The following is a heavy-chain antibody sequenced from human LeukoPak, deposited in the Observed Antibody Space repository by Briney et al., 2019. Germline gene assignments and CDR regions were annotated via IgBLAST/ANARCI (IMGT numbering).Heavy chain of an antibody. CDR2: ISYDGSNK. Sequence: GRSLRLSCAASGSTFSSYGMHWVRQAPGKGLEWVAVISYDGSNKYYADSVKGRFTISRDNSKNTLYLQMNSLRAEDTAVYYCAKDSLVGQWLVSSAEYFQHWGQGTLVTVSS. J-gene: IGHJ1*01. CDR1: GSTFSSYG. V-gene: IGHV3-30*18. D-gene: IGHD6-19*01. CDR3: AKDSLVGQWLVSSAEYFQH.